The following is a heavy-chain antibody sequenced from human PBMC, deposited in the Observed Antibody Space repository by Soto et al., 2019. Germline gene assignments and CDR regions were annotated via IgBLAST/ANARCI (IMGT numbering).Heavy chain of an antibody. J-gene: IGHJ5*02. Sequence: ASVKVSCKASGYTFTTNVIHWVRQAPGQRLEWMGWINPGNGNTQYSPKFQDRVTITRDTSASTAYMELGSLRSGDTAIYYCARAVVGTSNWFDPRGEGTLVTVSS. CDR2: INPGNGNT. CDR1: GYTFTTNV. CDR3: ARAVVGTSNWFDP. V-gene: IGHV1-3*01. D-gene: IGHD1-26*01.